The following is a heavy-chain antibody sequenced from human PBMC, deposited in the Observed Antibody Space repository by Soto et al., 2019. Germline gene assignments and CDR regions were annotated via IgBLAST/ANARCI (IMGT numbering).Heavy chain of an antibody. V-gene: IGHV3-33*01. D-gene: IGHD6-13*01. J-gene: IGHJ4*02. CDR3: ARGAMEQQLVSSEYYFDY. CDR2: IWYDGSNK. Sequence: GGSLRLSCAASGFTFSSYGIHWVRQAPGKGLEWVAVIWYDGSNKYYADSVKGRFTISRDNSKNTLYLQMNSLRAEDTAVYYCARGAMEQQLVSSEYYFDYWGQGTLVTVSS. CDR1: GFTFSSYG.